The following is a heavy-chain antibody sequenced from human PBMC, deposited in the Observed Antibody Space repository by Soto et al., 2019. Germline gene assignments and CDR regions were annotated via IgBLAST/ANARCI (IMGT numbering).Heavy chain of an antibody. CDR1: GYTFTTYA. CDR3: AKDEEAGGWDLL. CDR2: ISGNGAPA. J-gene: IGHJ4*02. D-gene: IGHD1-26*01. Sequence: GGSLRLSCAASGYTFTTYAMTWVRQAPGKGLEWVAAISGNGAPAYHAKSVKGRFTISSDNTKIMLSRVLNSLRAEDTAVYSCAKDEEAGGWDLLWGQGTLVTVSA. V-gene: IGHV3-23*01.